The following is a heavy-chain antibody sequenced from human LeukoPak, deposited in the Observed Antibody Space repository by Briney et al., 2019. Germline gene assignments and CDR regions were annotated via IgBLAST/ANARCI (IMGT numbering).Heavy chain of an antibody. CDR3: ARDRTERLRYFDWSKRGYFDY. J-gene: IGHJ4*02. D-gene: IGHD3-9*01. CDR1: GGTFSSYA. CDR2: IIPIFGTA. Sequence: GASVKVSCKASGGTFSSYATSWVRQAPGQGLEWMGGIIPIFGTANYAQKFQGRVTITADESPSTAYMELSSLRSEHTAVYYCARDRTERLRYFDWSKRGYFDYWGQGTLVTVSS. V-gene: IGHV1-69*13.